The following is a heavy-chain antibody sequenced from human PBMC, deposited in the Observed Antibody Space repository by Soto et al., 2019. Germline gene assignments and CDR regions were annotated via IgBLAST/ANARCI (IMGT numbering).Heavy chain of an antibody. J-gene: IGHJ4*02. D-gene: IGHD4-17*01. V-gene: IGHV1-69*02. CDR3: AGQWGGDYGDYVLDY. Sequence: QVQLVQSGAEVKKPGSSVKVSCKASGGTFSSYTISWVGQAPGQRLEWMGRIIPILGIADYAKKFYGRATITADKSPRTAYMELSSLETEVKAVDYCAGQWGGDYGDYVLDYWGQGTLVTVSS. CDR2: IIPILGIA. CDR1: GGTFSSYT.